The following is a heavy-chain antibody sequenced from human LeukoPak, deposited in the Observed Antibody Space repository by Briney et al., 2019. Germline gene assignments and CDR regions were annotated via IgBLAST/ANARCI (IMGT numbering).Heavy chain of an antibody. D-gene: IGHD3-22*01. J-gene: IGHJ2*01. CDR2: IYYSGST. CDR1: GGSISSYY. Sequence: PSETLSLTCTVSGGSISSYYWSWIWQPPGKGLEWIGYIYYSGSTNYNPSLKSRVTISVDTSKSQFSLKLSSVTAADTAVYYCARGYYYYDSSGYYPSNWYFDLWGRGTLVTVSS. CDR3: ARGYYYYDSSGYYPSNWYFDL. V-gene: IGHV4-59*01.